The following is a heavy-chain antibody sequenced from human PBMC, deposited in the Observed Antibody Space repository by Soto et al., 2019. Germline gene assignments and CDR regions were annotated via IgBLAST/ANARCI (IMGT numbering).Heavy chain of an antibody. V-gene: IGHV3-15*07. CDR1: GFSFNEAW. D-gene: IGHD2-15*01. CDR3: TTGSVECI. CDR2: IKTSAGGGAT. Sequence: EVQLVESAGGLVKPGGSLRLSCVASGFSFNEAWMNWVRQAPGEGLEWVGRIKTSAGGGATDYAAPVQGRFTISRDDSKNALYLHMNSLRTEDTAIYYCTTGSVECIRGQGTTVTVSS. J-gene: IGHJ6*02.